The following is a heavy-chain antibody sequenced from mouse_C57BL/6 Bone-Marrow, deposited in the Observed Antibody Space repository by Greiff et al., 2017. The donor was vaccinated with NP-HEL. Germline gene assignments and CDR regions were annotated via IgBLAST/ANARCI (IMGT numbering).Heavy chain of an antibody. J-gene: IGHJ4*01. V-gene: IGHV5-9-1*02. CDR1: GFTFSSYA. Sequence: EVNLVDSGEGLVKPGGSLKLSCAASGFTFSSYAMSWVRQTPEKRLEWVAYISSGGDYIYYADTVKGRFTISRDNARNTLYLQMSSLKSEDTAMYYCTRGRYYYAMDYWGQGTSVTVSS. D-gene: IGHD1-1*01. CDR2: ISSGGDYI. CDR3: TRGRYYYAMDY.